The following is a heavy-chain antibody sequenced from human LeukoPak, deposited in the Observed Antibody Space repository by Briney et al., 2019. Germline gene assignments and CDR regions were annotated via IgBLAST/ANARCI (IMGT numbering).Heavy chain of an antibody. V-gene: IGHV4-30-4*01. J-gene: IGHJ3*02. CDR1: GGSISSGDYY. Sequence: SETLSLTRTVSGGSISSGDYYWSWIRQPPGKGLEWIGYIYYSGSTYYNPSLKSRVTISVDTSKNQFSLKLSSVTAADTAVYYCARADWNRDAFDIWGQGTMVTVSS. D-gene: IGHD1-1*01. CDR2: IYYSGST. CDR3: ARADWNRDAFDI.